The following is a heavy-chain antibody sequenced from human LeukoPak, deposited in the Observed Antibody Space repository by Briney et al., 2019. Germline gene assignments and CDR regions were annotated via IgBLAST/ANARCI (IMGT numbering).Heavy chain of an antibody. CDR2: IYYSGST. J-gene: IGHJ4*02. CDR1: GGSISSYY. Sequence: PSETLSLTCTVSGGSISSYYWSWVRQPPAKGLEWIGYIYYSGSTNYNPSLKSRVTISVDTSKNQFSLKLSSVTAADTAVYYCARVVTTSIPHYDFWSGFIYYFDYWGQGTLVTVSS. D-gene: IGHD3-3*01. V-gene: IGHV4-59*01. CDR3: ARVVTTSIPHYDFWSGFIYYFDY.